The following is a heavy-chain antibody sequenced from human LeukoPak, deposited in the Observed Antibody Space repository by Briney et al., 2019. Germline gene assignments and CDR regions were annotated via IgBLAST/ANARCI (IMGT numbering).Heavy chain of an antibody. CDR2: INHSGST. J-gene: IGHJ4*02. Sequence: PSETLSLTCAVYGGSFSGYYWSWIRQPPGKGLEWIGEINHSGSTNYNPSLKSLVTISVDTSKNQFSLKLSSVTAADTAVYYCARVPYDYGDYVDPLWGQGTLVTVSS. CDR1: GGSFSGYY. D-gene: IGHD4-17*01. V-gene: IGHV4-34*01. CDR3: ARVPYDYGDYVDPL.